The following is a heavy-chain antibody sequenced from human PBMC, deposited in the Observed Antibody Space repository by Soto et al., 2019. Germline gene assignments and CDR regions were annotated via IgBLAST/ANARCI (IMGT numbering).Heavy chain of an antibody. Sequence: PSETLSLTCTVSGGSISSSSYYWGWIRQPPGKGLEWIGSIYYSGSTYYNPSLKSRVTISVDTSKNQFSLKLSSVTAADTAVYYCARQVIRVAGTFVRGFDPWGQGTLVTVSS. CDR3: ARQVIRVAGTFVRGFDP. CDR2: IYYSGST. J-gene: IGHJ5*02. CDR1: GGSISSSSYY. V-gene: IGHV4-39*01. D-gene: IGHD6-19*01.